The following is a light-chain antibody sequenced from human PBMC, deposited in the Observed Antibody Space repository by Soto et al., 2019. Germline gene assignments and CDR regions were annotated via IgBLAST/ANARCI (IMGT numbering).Light chain of an antibody. V-gene: IGLV2-8*01. CDR2: EVS. CDR3: SSYAGNSRYV. J-gene: IGLJ1*01. Sequence: QSVLTQPPSASGSPGQSVTISCTGTSSDVGRYNYISWYQQRPGKAPKLIIYEVSKRPSGVPDRLSGFKYGNTASLTVSGLQADDEADYYCSSYAGNSRYVFGTGTKVTVL. CDR1: SSDVGRYNY.